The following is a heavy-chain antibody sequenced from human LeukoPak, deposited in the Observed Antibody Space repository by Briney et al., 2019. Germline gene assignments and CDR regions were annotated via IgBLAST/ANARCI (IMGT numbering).Heavy chain of an antibody. CDR1: GGSISSYY. J-gene: IGHJ4*02. Sequence: KTSETLSLTCTVSGGSISSYYWSWIRQPPGKGLEWIGYIYYSGSTNYNPSLKSRVTISVDTSKNQFSLKLSSVTAADTAVYYCARSKSSRPVFDYWGQGTLVTVSS. CDR2: IYYSGST. CDR3: ARSKSSRPVFDY. V-gene: IGHV4-59*01.